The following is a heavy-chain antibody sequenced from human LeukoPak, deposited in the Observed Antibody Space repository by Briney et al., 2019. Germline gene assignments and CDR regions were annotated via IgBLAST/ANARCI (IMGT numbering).Heavy chain of an antibody. CDR3: ATPPYSSGWRTFDY. Sequence: GASVKVSCKVSGYTLTELSMHWVRQAPGKGLEWMGGFDPEGGETIYAQKFQGRVTMTEDTSTDTAYMELSSLRSEDTAVYYCATPPYSSGWRTFDYWGQGTLVTVSS. D-gene: IGHD6-19*01. V-gene: IGHV1-24*01. CDR2: FDPEGGET. CDR1: GYTLTELS. J-gene: IGHJ4*02.